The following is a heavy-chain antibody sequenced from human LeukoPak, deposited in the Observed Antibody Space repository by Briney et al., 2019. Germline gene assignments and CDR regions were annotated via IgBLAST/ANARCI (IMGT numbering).Heavy chain of an antibody. CDR1: GFTFIGYY. J-gene: IGHJ4*02. V-gene: IGHV1-2*02. D-gene: IGHD2-21*02. CDR2: INPNSGGT. CDR3: ARGPSSTVTAGFFDY. Sequence: ASVKVSCKASGFTFIGYYIHWVRQAPGQGLEWMGWINPNSGGTNYAQKFQDRVTMTRDTSFSTAFMELSRLRSDGTAVYYCARGPSSTVTAGFFDYWGQGTLVTVSS.